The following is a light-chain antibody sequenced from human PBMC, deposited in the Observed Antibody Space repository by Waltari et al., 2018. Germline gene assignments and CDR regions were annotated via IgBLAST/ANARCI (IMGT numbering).Light chain of an antibody. CDR1: QSLVSSDGNTY. Sequence: DVVMTQSPLSLPVTLGQPASISCTFSQSLVSSDGNTYFNWFQQRPGQSPRRLLYKVSNRDSGVPDRFSGSGSGTTFTLRISRVEAEDVGIYYCMQGAHRPWTFGQGTRVEIK. CDR3: MQGAHRPWT. J-gene: IGKJ1*01. V-gene: IGKV2-30*01. CDR2: KVS.